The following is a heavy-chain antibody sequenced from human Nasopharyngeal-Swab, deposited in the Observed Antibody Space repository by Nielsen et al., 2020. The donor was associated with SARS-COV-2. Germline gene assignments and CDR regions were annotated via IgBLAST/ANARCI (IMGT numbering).Heavy chain of an antibody. CDR1: GFTFSSYA. CDR2: ISTSSGYI. CDR3: VRGHCTGGSCPLDH. D-gene: IGHD2-15*01. Sequence: GESLKISCAASGFTFSSYAMNWVRQAPGKGLELVSSISTSSGYIYYADSVKGRFTISRDNAKSSLHLQMNSLRVEDTARYYCVRGHCTGGSCPLDHWGQGTLVTVSS. V-gene: IGHV3-21*04. J-gene: IGHJ4*02.